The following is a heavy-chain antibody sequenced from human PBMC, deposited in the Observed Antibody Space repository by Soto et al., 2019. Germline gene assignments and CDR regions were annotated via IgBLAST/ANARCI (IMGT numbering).Heavy chain of an antibody. CDR2: ISTYNGNT. V-gene: IGHV1-18*01. Sequence: QAQLVQSGAEVKEPGASVKVSCKASGYSFTTSGITSVQQAPGQGLEWMGWISTYNGNTNYAQKLQDRVTLTTDTSTSTAYMELRSLRSDDTAVYYCARRLYGDYDYWGQGTLVSVAS. D-gene: IGHD4-17*01. J-gene: IGHJ4*02. CDR1: GYSFTTSG. CDR3: ARRLYGDYDY.